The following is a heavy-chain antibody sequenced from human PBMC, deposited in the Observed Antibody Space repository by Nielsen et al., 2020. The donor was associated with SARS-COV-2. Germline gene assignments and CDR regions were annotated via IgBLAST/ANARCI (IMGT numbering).Heavy chain of an antibody. CDR1: GYSFTSYE. CDR2: MNPNSGNT. D-gene: IGHD3-9*01. Sequence: ASVKVSCKASGYSFTSYEINWVRQATRQGLEGMGWMNPNSGNTGYAQKFQGRVTMTRSTSTSTAYMELHSLGSEDTAVYYCASCKGDGKYFDCEGFDYWGQGTLVTVSS. CDR3: ASCKGDGKYFDCEGFDY. J-gene: IGHJ4*02. V-gene: IGHV1-8*02.